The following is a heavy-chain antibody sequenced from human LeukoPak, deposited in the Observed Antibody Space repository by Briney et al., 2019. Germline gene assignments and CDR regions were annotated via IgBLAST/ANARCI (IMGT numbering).Heavy chain of an antibody. CDR1: GGTFSSYA. V-gene: IGHV1-69*13. J-gene: IGHJ5*02. D-gene: IGHD3-22*01. Sequence: SVKVSCKASGGTFSSYAISWVRQAPGQGLEWMGGIIPIFGTANYAQKFQGRVTITADESTSTAYMELSSLRSEDTAVYYCARDYHYFDSSDWEDCFDPWGQGTLVAVSS. CDR3: ARDYHYFDSSDWEDCFDP. CDR2: IIPIFGTA.